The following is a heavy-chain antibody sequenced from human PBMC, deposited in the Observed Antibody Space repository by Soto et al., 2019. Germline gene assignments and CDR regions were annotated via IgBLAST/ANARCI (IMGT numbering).Heavy chain of an antibody. CDR3: ANEGCRGSSCYYGFDY. D-gene: IGHD2-15*01. Sequence: EVQLVESGGGLVQPGRSLRLSCAASGFTFDDYAMHWVRQAPGKGLEWVSGISWNSGSIGYADSVKGRFTISRDNAKNSLFLDMNSLRTEDTALYYCANEGCRGSSCYYGFDYWGQGTLVTVSS. CDR2: ISWNSGSI. J-gene: IGHJ4*02. V-gene: IGHV3-9*01. CDR1: GFTFDDYA.